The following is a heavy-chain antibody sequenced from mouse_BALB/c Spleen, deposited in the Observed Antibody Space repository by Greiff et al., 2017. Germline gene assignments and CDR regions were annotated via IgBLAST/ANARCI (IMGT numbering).Heavy chain of an antibody. V-gene: IGHV5-6-5*01. CDR1: GFTFSSYA. J-gene: IGHJ3*01. Sequence: EVQVVESGGGLVKPGGSLKLSCAASGFTFSSYAMSWVRQTPEKRLEWVASISSGGSTYYPDSVKGRFTISRDNARNILYLQMSSLRSEDTAMYYCARGETSRYWFAYWGQGTLVTVSA. CDR3: ARGETSRYWFAY. CDR2: ISSGGST. D-gene: IGHD1-1*01.